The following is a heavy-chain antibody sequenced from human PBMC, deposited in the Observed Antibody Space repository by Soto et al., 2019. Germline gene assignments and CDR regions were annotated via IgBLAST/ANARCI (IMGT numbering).Heavy chain of an antibody. CDR2: IYHSGST. J-gene: IGHJ4*02. CDR1: GGSISSGGYS. D-gene: IGHD3-22*01. Sequence: SETLSLTCAVSGGSISSGGYSWSWIRQPPGKGLEWIGYIYHSGSTYYNPSLKSRVTISVDRSKNQFSLKLSSVTAADTAVYYCARAPYYYDSSRYWAYWGQGTLVTVSS. V-gene: IGHV4-30-2*01. CDR3: ARAPYYYDSSRYWAY.